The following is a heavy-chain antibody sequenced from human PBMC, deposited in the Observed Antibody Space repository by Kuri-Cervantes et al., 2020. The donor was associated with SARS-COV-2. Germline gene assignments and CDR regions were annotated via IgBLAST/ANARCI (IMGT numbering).Heavy chain of an antibody. CDR1: GGSISGGDDY. J-gene: IGHJ3*02. D-gene: IGHD6-13*01. V-gene: IGHV4-61*08. Sequence: SETLSLTCTVSGGSISGGDDYWSWIRQPPGKGLEWIGYIYYSGSTNYNPSLKSRVTISVDTSKNQFSLKLSSVTAADTAVYYCARGKEYSSSLGAFDIWGQGTMVTVSS. CDR3: ARGKEYSSSLGAFDI. CDR2: IYYSGST.